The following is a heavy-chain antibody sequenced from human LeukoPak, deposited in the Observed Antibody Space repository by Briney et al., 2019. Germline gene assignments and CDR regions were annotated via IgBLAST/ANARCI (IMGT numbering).Heavy chain of an antibody. D-gene: IGHD5-12*01. Sequence: SETLSLTCTVSGGSISSGSYYWSWIRQPAGKGLEWIGRIYTSGSTNYNPSLKSRVTISVDTSKNQFSLKLSSVTAADTAVYYCARERGYSGYDSIAHAFDIWGQGTMVTVSS. CDR1: GGSISSGSYY. V-gene: IGHV4-61*02. CDR2: IYTSGST. CDR3: ARERGYSGYDSIAHAFDI. J-gene: IGHJ3*02.